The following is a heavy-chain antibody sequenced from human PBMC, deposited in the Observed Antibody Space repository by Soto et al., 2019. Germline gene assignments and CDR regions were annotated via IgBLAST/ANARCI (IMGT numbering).Heavy chain of an antibody. V-gene: IGHV4-4*02. D-gene: IGHD6-19*01. CDR2: IYHSGST. CDR1: VGSISISNW. J-gene: IGHJ5*02. CDR3: AREESSGWYYMRTHWFDP. Sequence: SETLSLACAFSVGSISISNWWSWFRQPPVKGLEWIGEIYHSGSTNYNPSLKSRVTISVDKSKNQFSLKLSSVTAADTAVYYCAREESSGWYYMRTHWFDPWGQGTMVTVSS.